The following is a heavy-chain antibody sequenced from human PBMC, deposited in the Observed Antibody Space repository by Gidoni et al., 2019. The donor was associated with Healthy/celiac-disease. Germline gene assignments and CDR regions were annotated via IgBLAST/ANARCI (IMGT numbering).Heavy chain of an antibody. V-gene: IGHV1-69*01. CDR3: ASGRLPSLPYYYYGMDV. Sequence: QVQLVQSGAEVKKPGSSVKVSCKASGGTFSSYAISWVRQAPGQGLEWMGGIIPIFGTANYAQKFQGRVTITADESTSTAYMELSSLRSEDTAVYYCASGRLPSLPYYYYGMDVWGQGTTVTVSS. CDR2: IIPIFGTA. CDR1: GGTFSSYA. J-gene: IGHJ6*02.